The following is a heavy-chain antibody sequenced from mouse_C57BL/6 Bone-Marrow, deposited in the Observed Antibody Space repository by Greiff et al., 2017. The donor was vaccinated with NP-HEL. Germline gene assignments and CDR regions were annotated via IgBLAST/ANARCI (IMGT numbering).Heavy chain of an antibody. CDR1: GFNIKDDY. V-gene: IGHV14-4*01. CDR2: IDPENGDT. D-gene: IGHD3-2*02. CDR3: TTGTAQAYFDY. J-gene: IGHJ2*01. Sequence: EVKLMESGAELVRPGASVKLSCTASGFNIKDDYMHWVKQRPEQGLEWIGWIDPENGDTEYASKFQGKATITADTSSNTAYLQLSSLTSEDTAVYYCTTGTAQAYFDYWGQGTTLTVSS.